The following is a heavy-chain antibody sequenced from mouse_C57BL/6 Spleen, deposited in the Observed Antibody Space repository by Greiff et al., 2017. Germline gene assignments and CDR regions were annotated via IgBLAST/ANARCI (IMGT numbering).Heavy chain of an antibody. J-gene: IGHJ2*01. V-gene: IGHV1-42*01. CDR1: GYPFTGYY. CDR2: VNPSTGGT. Sequence: VQLQQSGPELVKPGASVKISCKASGYPFTGYYMNWVKQSPEKSLEWIGEVNPSTGGTTYNQKFKAKATLTVDKSSSTAYMQLKSLTSEDSAVYYCARSRDYFDYWGQGTTLTVSS. CDR3: ARSRDYFDY.